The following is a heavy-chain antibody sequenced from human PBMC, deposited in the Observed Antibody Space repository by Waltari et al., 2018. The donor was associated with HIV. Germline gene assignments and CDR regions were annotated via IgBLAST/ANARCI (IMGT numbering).Heavy chain of an antibody. CDR3: ARSLGDRNYSYAMDV. J-gene: IGHJ6*02. CDR1: GDSVSRNSAA. Sequence: QVQLQQSGPGLVKPSQTLSLTCAISGDSVSRNSAAWTWLRPSPSRGLEWLGRTYYRSKWYNDYAVFVKSRITINVDTSKNQFSLQVNSVTPEDTAVYYCARSLGDRNYSYAMDVWGQGTTVTVSS. D-gene: IGHD2-21*01. CDR2: TYYRSKWYN. V-gene: IGHV6-1*01.